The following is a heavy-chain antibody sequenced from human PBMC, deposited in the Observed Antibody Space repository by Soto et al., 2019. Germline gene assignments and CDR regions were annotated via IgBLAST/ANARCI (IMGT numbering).Heavy chain of an antibody. V-gene: IGHV3-23*01. D-gene: IGHD3-22*01. Sequence: VGSLRLSCAASGFTFSSYAMSWVRQAPGKGLEWVSAISGSGGSTYYADSVKGRFTISRDNSKNTLYLQMNSLRAEDTAVYYCAKDRYDSSGYYYGRDPSYGMDVWGQGTTVTVSS. CDR1: GFTFSSYA. J-gene: IGHJ6*02. CDR2: ISGSGGST. CDR3: AKDRYDSSGYYYGRDPSYGMDV.